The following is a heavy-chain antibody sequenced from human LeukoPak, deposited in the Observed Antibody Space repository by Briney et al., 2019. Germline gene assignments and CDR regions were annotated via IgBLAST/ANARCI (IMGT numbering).Heavy chain of an antibody. J-gene: IGHJ3*02. D-gene: IGHD3-9*01. Sequence: GGSLRLSCAASGFTFSSYWMHWVRQAPGKGLVWVSRINSDGSSTSYADSVKGRFTISRDNAKNTLYLQMNSLKTEDTAVYYCTTSISTGYFDWLSPWDAFDIWGQGTMVTVSS. CDR2: INSDGSST. CDR3: TTSISTGYFDWLSPWDAFDI. V-gene: IGHV3-74*01. CDR1: GFTFSSYW.